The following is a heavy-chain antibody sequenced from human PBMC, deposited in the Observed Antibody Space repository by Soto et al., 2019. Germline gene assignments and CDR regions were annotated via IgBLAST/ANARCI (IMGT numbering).Heavy chain of an antibody. Sequence: ASVKVSCKASGYTFTSYYMHWVRQAPGQGLEWMGIINPSGGSTSYAQKFQGRVTMTRDTSTSTVYMELSSLRSEDTAVYYCARAVAIVGARTFGSVDFDYWGQGTLVTVSS. J-gene: IGHJ4*02. CDR1: GYTFTSYY. CDR3: ARAVAIVGARTFGSVDFDY. D-gene: IGHD1-26*01. CDR2: INPSGGST. V-gene: IGHV1-46*01.